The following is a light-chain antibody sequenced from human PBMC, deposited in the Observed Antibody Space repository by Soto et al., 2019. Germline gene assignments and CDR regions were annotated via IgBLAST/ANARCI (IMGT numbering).Light chain of an antibody. V-gene: IGKV1-5*01. CDR1: RTISSW. CDR3: QQYNSYWT. Sequence: DIQMTQSPSTLSASVGDRVTISCRASRTISSWLAWYQQKPGKAPKLLIYDASSLESGVPSRFSGSGSGTEFTLTISSLQPYDFATYYCQQYNSYWTFGQGTKVEIK. J-gene: IGKJ1*01. CDR2: DAS.